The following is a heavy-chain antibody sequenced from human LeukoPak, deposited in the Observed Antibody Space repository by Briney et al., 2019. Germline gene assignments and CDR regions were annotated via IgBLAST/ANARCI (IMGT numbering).Heavy chain of an antibody. D-gene: IGHD6-19*01. V-gene: IGHV3-33*08. CDR2: IWYDGSIK. CDR3: TRHSGQWPDYYFDY. J-gene: IGHJ4*02. CDR1: GFTFNNYG. Sequence: AGGSLRLSCTGSGFTFNNYGMHWVRQAPGKGLQWVAVIWYDGSIKYYADSVKGRFTISRDNSKNTLYLQMNILRAEDTAVYYCTRHSGQWPDYYFDYWGQGTLVTVSS.